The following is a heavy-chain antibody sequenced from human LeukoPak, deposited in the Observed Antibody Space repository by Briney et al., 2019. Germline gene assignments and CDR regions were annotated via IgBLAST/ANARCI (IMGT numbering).Heavy chain of an antibody. J-gene: IGHJ4*02. CDR3: AKDHPGGWLQLTFYFDY. V-gene: IGHV3-23*01. CDR1: GFTFSSYA. CDR2: ISGSGGST. D-gene: IGHD5-24*01. Sequence: GGSLRLSCAASGFTFSSYAMSWVRQAPGKGLEWVSAISGSGGSTYYADSVKGRFTISRDNSKNTLYLQMDSLRAEDTAVYYCAKDHPGGWLQLTFYFDYWGQGTLVTVSS.